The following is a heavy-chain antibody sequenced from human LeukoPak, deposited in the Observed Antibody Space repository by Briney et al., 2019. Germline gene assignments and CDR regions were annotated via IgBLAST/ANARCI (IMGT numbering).Heavy chain of an antibody. V-gene: IGHV3-23*01. CDR2: ISGSGNSR. Sequence: GGSLRLSCAASGFTVSSNYMSWVRQAPGKGLEWVSTISGSGNSRHYADSVKGRFTISRDNSNNTLYLQMNSLRAEDTAVYYCAKKEASSVAGSTDIWGQGTMVTVSS. CDR1: GFTVSSNY. D-gene: IGHD6-19*01. J-gene: IGHJ3*02. CDR3: AKKEASSVAGSTDI.